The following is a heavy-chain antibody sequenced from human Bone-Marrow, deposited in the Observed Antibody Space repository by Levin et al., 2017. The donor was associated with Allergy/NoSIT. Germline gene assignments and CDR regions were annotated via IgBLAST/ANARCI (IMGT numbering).Heavy chain of an antibody. D-gene: IGHD3-16*01. CDR2: IYTTGTT. Sequence: AGGSLRLSCAASGFILGDNYMTWVRQAPGKGLEWVSIIYTTGTTYYADSVKGRFAISRDNSRKTLYLQMNSLRAEDTAVYYCARGAYKYSLGPSDDSFDVWGQGTMVTVSS. CDR1: GFILGDNY. CDR3: ARGAYKYSLGPSDDSFDV. V-gene: IGHV3-53*01. J-gene: IGHJ3*01.